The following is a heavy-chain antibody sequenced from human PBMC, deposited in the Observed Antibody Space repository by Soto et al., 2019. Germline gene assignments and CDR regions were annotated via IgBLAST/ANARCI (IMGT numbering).Heavy chain of an antibody. J-gene: IGHJ4*02. V-gene: IGHV1-69*01. Sequence: QVQMVQSGAEVKKPGSSVKVSCKTSGGTFGRFSISWVRQAPGQGLEWMGGTIPILSVTNYAQKFQGRVTIIVAETTRTAYMELSSLRSDDTAIYYCASNSQYCSGGSCYAYWGQGTLVTVSS. CDR3: ASNSQYCSGGSCYAY. D-gene: IGHD2-15*01. CDR1: GGTFGRFS. CDR2: TIPILSVT.